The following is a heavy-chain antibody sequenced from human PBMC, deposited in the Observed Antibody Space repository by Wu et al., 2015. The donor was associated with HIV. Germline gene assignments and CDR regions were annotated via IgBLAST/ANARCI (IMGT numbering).Heavy chain of an antibody. Sequence: QVHLVQSGAEVKKPGASLKVSCKTSGYTFTTKYIHWVRQAPGQGLEWMGIMNPAGGSPNYSQKFQGRVIMTRDTSTNTVYMELRSLRSEDTAMYYCASGGYYRNWFDPWGQGTLGHRLL. CDR3: ASGGYYRNWFDP. D-gene: IGHD2-21*01. CDR1: GYTFTTKY. V-gene: IGHV1-46*01. J-gene: IGHJ5*02. CDR2: MNPAGGSP.